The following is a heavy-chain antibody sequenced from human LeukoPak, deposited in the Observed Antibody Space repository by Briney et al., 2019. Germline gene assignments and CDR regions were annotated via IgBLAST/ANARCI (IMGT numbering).Heavy chain of an antibody. D-gene: IGHD5-18*01. CDR3: ARVDTAMANIYYYYYMDV. CDR1: GYTFTGYY. J-gene: IGHJ6*03. V-gene: IGHV1-2*02. CDR2: INPNSGGR. Sequence: APVKVSCKASGYTFTGYYMHWVRQAPGQGLEWMGWINPNSGGRNYAQKFQGRVTMTRDTSISTAYMELSRLRSDDTAVYYCARVDTAMANIYYYYYMDVWGKGTTVTVSS.